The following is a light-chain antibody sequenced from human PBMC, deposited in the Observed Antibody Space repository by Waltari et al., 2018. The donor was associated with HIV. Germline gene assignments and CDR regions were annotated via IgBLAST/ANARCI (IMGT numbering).Light chain of an antibody. CDR3: CSYAGSYTVI. J-gene: IGLJ2*01. Sequence: QSALTQPRSVSGSPGQSVTISCTGTSNDVGGYNYVSRYQQHPGKAPKLIIYDVTTRPSGVPDRFSGSKSGNTASLIISGLQAEDEADYCCCSYAGSYTVIFGGGTRLTVL. CDR2: DVT. V-gene: IGLV2-11*01. CDR1: SNDVGGYNY.